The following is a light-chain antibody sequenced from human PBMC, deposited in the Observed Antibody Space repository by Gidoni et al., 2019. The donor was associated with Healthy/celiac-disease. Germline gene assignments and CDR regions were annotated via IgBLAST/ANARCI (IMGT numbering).Light chain of an antibody. CDR1: QSVSSN. CDR2: GAS. CDR3: QQYNNWPPLFT. V-gene: IGKV3-15*01. Sequence: IVMTQPPATLSVSPGERATLSCRASQSVSSNLSWYQQKPGQAPRLLIYGASTRATGIPARFSGSGSGTEFTLTISSLQSEDFAVYYCQQYNNWPPLFTFGPGTKVDIK. J-gene: IGKJ3*01.